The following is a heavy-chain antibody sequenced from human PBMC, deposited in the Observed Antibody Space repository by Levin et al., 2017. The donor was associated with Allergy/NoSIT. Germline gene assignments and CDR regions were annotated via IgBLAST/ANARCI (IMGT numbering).Heavy chain of an antibody. CDR2: INPNSGGT. D-gene: IGHD5-24*01. J-gene: IGHJ2*01. V-gene: IGHV1-2*02. Sequence: PPASVKVSCRASGYTFTGYYMHWVRQAPGQGLEWMGWINPNSGGTKFAQKFQGRVTMARDTSISTAYMALSRLRSDDAAVYYCARGGPRGVPTLTNFDLWGRGTLVAVSS. CDR1: GYTFTGYY. CDR3: ARGGPRGVPTLTNFDL.